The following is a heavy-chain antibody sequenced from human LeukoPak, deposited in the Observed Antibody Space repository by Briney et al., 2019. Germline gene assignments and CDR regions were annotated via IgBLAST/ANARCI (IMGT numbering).Heavy chain of an antibody. CDR3: AKAGIRISLIVVVFTTADDWYFDL. D-gene: IGHD3-22*01. J-gene: IGHJ2*01. V-gene: IGHV3-23*01. CDR2: ISGSGGST. Sequence: PGGSLRLSCAASGFTFSNYAMSWVRQAPGKGLEWVSGISGSGGSTYYADSVKGRLTISRDNSKNTLYLQMGSLRAEDTAVYYCAKAGIRISLIVVVFTTADDWYFDLWGRGTLVTVSS. CDR1: GFTFSNYA.